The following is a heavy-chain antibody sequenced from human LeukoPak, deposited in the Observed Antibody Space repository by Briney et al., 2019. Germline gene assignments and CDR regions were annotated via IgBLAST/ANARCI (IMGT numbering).Heavy chain of an antibody. CDR3: AREEGSYCIDY. J-gene: IGHJ4*02. Sequence: ASVKVSCKASGYTFTDYYIPWVRQAPGQGLEWMGWINPNSGGTDYAQKFQGRVTMTRDTTISTAYMELSGLRSDDTAVYYCAREEGSYCIDYWGQGTLVTVSS. V-gene: IGHV1-2*02. CDR1: GYTFTDYY. D-gene: IGHD1-26*01. CDR2: INPNSGGT.